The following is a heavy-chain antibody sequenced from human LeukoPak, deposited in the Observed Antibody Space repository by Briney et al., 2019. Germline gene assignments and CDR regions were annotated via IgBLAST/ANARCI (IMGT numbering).Heavy chain of an antibody. CDR3: ARVPYCNSAGCYSYMDV. Sequence: GGSLRLSCAAPGFTFSSYWMHWVRQAPGKGLVWVSRINSDGSSTNYADSVKGRFTISRDNAKNTLYLQMNSLRAEDTAVYYCARVPYCNSAGCYSYMDVWDKGTTVTVSS. V-gene: IGHV3-74*01. CDR1: GFTFSSYW. J-gene: IGHJ6*03. CDR2: INSDGSST. D-gene: IGHD2-2*02.